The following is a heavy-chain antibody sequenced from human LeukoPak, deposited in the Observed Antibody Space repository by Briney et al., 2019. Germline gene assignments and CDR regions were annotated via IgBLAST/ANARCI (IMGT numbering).Heavy chain of an antibody. CDR2: INPNSGGT. J-gene: IGHJ4*02. CDR1: GYTFTGYY. CDR3: ARVPVGSSWYYFDY. D-gene: IGHD6-13*01. V-gene: IGHV1-2*02. Sequence: GSSVKVSCKASGYTFTGYYMHWVRQAAGQGLEWMGWINPNSGGTNYAQKFQGRVTMTRDTSISTAYMELSRLRSDDTAVYYCARVPVGSSWYYFDYWGQGTLVTVSS.